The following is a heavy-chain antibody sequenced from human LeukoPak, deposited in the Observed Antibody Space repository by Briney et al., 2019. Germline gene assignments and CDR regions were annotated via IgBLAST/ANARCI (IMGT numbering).Heavy chain of an antibody. D-gene: IGHD3-22*01. CDR1: GGSISSYY. J-gene: IGHJ5*02. CDR2: IYYSGST. CDR3: ARGRSSGYYYGRTWFDP. V-gene: IGHV4-59*01. Sequence: PSETLSLTCTVSGGSISSYYWSWIRQPPGKGLEWIGYIYYSGSTNYNPSLKSRVTISVDTSKNQFSLKLSSVTAADTAVYYCARGRSSGYYYGRTWFDPWGQGTLVTVSS.